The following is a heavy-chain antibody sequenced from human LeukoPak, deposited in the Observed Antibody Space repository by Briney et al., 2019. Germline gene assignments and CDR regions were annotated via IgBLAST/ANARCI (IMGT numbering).Heavy chain of an antibody. V-gene: IGHV3-33*01. CDR1: GFTFSNYA. Sequence: GGSLRLSCAASGFTFSNYAIHWVRQAPGKGLEWVAVIWYDGTNKFYADSVKGRFTISRDNSKNTLYLQMSSLRAEDTAVYYCARDGKSAAMDYYGMDVWGQGTTVTVSS. D-gene: IGHD2-2*01. CDR2: IWYDGTNK. J-gene: IGHJ6*02. CDR3: ARDGKSAAMDYYGMDV.